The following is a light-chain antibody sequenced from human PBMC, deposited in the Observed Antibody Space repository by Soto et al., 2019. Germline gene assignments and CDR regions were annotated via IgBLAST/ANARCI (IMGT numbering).Light chain of an antibody. V-gene: IGLV1-47*01. CDR2: KNN. J-gene: IGLJ2*01. CDR1: SSNIGSNY. Sequence: QSVLTQPPSASGTPGQRVTISCSGSSSNIGSNYVYWYQQLPGTAPKLLIYKNNQRPSGVPDRFSGSKSGTSASLAISGLRSEDEAAYYCAAWDDSLSGVVFGGGPKLTVL. CDR3: AAWDDSLSGVV.